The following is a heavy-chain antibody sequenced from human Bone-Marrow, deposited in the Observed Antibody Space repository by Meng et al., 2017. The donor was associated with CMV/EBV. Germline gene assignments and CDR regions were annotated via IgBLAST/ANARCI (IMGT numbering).Heavy chain of an antibody. D-gene: IGHD6-6*01. CDR2: ISSSSSYI. V-gene: IGHV3-21*01. J-gene: IGHJ4*02. CDR3: ASPKAHLGVAARPGPLDY. CDR1: GFTFSSYN. Sequence: GESLKISCVASGFTFSSYNMNWVRQAPGKGLEWVSSISSSSSYIYYADSVKGRFTISRDNAKNSLYLQMNSLRAEDTAVYYCASPKAHLGVAARPGPLDYWGQGTLVTVSS.